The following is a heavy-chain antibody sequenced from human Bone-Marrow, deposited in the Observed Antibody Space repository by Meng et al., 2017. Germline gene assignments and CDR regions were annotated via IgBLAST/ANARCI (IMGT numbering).Heavy chain of an antibody. CDR3: ARGRRNYYGSGEQPDY. Sequence: ASVKVSCKASGYTFTSYDINWVRQATGQGLEWMGWMNPNSGNTGYAQKFQGRVTITRNTSISTAYMELSSLRSEDTAVYYCARGRRNYYGSGEQPDYWGHGTPVTVSS. CDR2: MNPNSGNT. D-gene: IGHD3-10*01. CDR1: GYTFTSYD. J-gene: IGHJ4*01. V-gene: IGHV1-8*03.